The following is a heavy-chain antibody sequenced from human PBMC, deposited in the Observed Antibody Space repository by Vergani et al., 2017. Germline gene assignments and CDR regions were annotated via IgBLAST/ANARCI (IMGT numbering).Heavy chain of an antibody. D-gene: IGHD6-6*01. Sequence: QLQLQESGPGLVKPSETLSLTCTVSGGSISSSSYYWSWIRQPPGKGLEWIGEINHSGSTNYNPSLKSRVTISVDTSKNQFSLKLSSVTAADTAVYYCARRKSSIAARGFDPWGQGTLVTVSS. CDR1: GGSISSSSYY. CDR2: INHSGST. CDR3: ARRKSSIAARGFDP. J-gene: IGHJ5*02. V-gene: IGHV4-39*07.